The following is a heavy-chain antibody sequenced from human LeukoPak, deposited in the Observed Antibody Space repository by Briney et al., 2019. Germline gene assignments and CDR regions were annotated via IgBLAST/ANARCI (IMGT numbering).Heavy chain of an antibody. D-gene: IGHD2-21*02. V-gene: IGHV4-30-2*01. Sequence: SETLSLTCTVSGGSISSGGYYWSWIRQPPGKGLEWIGYIYHSGSTYYNPSLKSRVTISVDRSKNQFSLKLSSVTAADTAVHYCARTARVPLGYFQHWGQGTLVTVSS. CDR3: ARTARVPLGYFQH. CDR1: GGSISSGGYY. CDR2: IYHSGST. J-gene: IGHJ1*01.